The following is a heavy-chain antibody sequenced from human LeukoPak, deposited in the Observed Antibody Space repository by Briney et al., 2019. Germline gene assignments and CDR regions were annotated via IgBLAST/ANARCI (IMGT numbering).Heavy chain of an antibody. CDR3: ARGGYDPTPLIDY. J-gene: IGHJ4*02. CDR1: GFTFSSYA. Sequence: GGSLRLSCAASGFTFSSYAMSWVRQAPGKGLEWVSAISGSGGSTYYADSVKGRFTISRDNSKNTLYLQMNSLRAEDTALYYCARGGYDPTPLIDYWGQGTLVTVSS. CDR2: ISGSGGST. V-gene: IGHV3-23*01. D-gene: IGHD5-12*01.